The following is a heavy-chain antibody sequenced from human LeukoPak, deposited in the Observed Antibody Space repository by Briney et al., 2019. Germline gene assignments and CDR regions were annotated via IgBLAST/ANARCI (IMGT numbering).Heavy chain of an antibody. V-gene: IGHV4-39*01. CDR1: GGSISSSSYY. J-gene: IGHJ4*02. D-gene: IGHD1-26*01. Sequence: SETLSLTCTVSGGSISSSSYYWGWIRQPPGKGLEWIGSIYYSGSTYYNPSLKSRVTISVDTSKNQFSLKLSSVTAADTAVYYCASLIVGATSQDYWGQGTLVTVSS. CDR2: IYYSGST. CDR3: ASLIVGATSQDY.